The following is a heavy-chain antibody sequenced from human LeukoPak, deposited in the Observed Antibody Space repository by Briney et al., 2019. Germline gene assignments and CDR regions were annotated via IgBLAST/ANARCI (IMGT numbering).Heavy chain of an antibody. D-gene: IGHD3-22*01. CDR3: ARHRYYYDGSGLGGDY. J-gene: IGHJ4*02. CDR2: IYPGDSDT. Sequence: GESLKISCKGSGYSFTSYWIGWVRQMPGKGLEWMGIIYPGDSDTRYSPSFQGQVTISADKSISTAYLQWSSLKASDTAMYYCARHRYYYDGSGLGGDYWGQGTLVTVSS. V-gene: IGHV5-51*01. CDR1: GYSFTSYW.